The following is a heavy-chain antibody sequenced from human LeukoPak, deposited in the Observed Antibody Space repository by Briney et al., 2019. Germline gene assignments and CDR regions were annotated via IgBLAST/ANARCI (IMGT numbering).Heavy chain of an antibody. CDR1: GYTFTSYD. V-gene: IGHV1-8*01. D-gene: IGHD2-2*01. Sequence: ASVKDSCKASGYTFTSYDINWVRQATGQGLEWMGCMNPNSGNTGYAQKFQGRVTMTRNTSLSTAYMELSSLRSEDTAVYYCARGLCSTSCYPDHYYYGMDVWGQGTTVTVSS. CDR3: ARGLCSTSCYPDHYYYGMDV. J-gene: IGHJ6*02. CDR2: MNPNSGNT.